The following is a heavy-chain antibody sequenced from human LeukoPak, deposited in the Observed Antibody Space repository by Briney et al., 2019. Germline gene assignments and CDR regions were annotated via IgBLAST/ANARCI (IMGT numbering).Heavy chain of an antibody. Sequence: PGGSLRLSCVASGFSFSTYWMSWVRQAPGKGLEWVATIKKEDGSEKYYVDSVRGRFTISRDNDYNSLYLQMNSLRDEDSAVYSCARDGRFFVVPSIWGQGTLVTVSS. CDR3: ARDGRFFVVPSI. CDR1: GFSFSTYW. CDR2: IKKEDGSEK. V-gene: IGHV3-7*01. D-gene: IGHD3-10*02. J-gene: IGHJ4*02.